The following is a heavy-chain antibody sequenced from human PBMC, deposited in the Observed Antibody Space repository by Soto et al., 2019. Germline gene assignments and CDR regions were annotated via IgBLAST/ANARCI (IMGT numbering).Heavy chain of an antibody. CDR3: AHRQQYYDRSGYDKGHYYYHHGMGV. J-gene: IGHJ6*02. CDR1: GVSVSTKAMW. CDR2: SYWNDDK. D-gene: IGHD3-22*01. Sequence: NRTQSLTESWSFPGVSVSTKAMWVGSIRRPPGKALGWLAPSYWNDDKRYSPSLKSRLTITKDTSKNQVVLTMTNMDPVDTATYYCAHRQQYYDRSGYDKGHYYYHHGMGVWGQGTTGTRSS. V-gene: IGHV2-5*01.